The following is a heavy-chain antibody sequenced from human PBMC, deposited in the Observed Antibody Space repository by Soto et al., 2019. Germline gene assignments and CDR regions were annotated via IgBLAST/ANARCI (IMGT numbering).Heavy chain of an antibody. CDR3: AIVTSMVRGVIDNWFDP. CDR2: IIPKYGPA. D-gene: IGHD3-10*01. Sequence: QVPLVQSGAEVKKPGSSVTVSCKASGGTFSSYAIHWVRQSHGQWLEWMGGIIPKYGPAKYAQRCKGRVTITADESTTTVYMELTSLTSQDTAVDSCAIVTSMVRGVIDNWFDPWGHGTLVTVSS. J-gene: IGHJ5*02. CDR1: GGTFSSYA. V-gene: IGHV1-69*01.